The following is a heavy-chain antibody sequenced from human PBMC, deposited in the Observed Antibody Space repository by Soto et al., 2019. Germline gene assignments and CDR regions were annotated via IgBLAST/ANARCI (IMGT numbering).Heavy chain of an antibody. CDR2: ISSSGSTI. CDR1: GFTFSSYE. V-gene: IGHV3-48*03. Sequence: GGSLRLSCAASGFTFSSYEMNWVRQAPGKGLEWVSYISSSGSTIYYADSVKGRFTISRDNAKNSLYLQMNSLRAEDTAVYYCTRDASRDSSARGWFDPWGPGTLVTVSS. D-gene: IGHD6-13*01. CDR3: TRDASRDSSARGWFDP. J-gene: IGHJ5*02.